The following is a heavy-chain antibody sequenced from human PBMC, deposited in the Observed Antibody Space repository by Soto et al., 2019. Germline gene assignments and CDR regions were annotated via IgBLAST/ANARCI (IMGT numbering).Heavy chain of an antibody. CDR1: GGTFSSYA. Sequence: AASVKVSCKASGGTFSSYAISWVRQAPGQGLEWMGGIIPIFGTANYAQKFQGRVTITADESTSTAYMELSSLRSEDTAVYYCARGPFTPYSSGWYSGYYYGMDVWGQGTTVTVSS. CDR3: ARGPFTPYSSGWYSGYYYGMDV. J-gene: IGHJ6*02. D-gene: IGHD6-19*01. CDR2: IIPIFGTA. V-gene: IGHV1-69*13.